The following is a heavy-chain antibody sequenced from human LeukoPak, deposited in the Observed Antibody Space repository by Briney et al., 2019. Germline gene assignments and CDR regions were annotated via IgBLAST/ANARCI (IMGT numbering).Heavy chain of an antibody. CDR2: ISYSGST. Sequence: SETLSLTCTVSGGSISAYYWSWIRQPPGKGLEWIGYISYSGSTTYNPSLKSRVTISVDTSKNQFSLKLSSVTAADTAVYYCARCGMATIQFFDYWGQGTLFTVSS. CDR3: ARCGMATIQFFDY. D-gene: IGHD5-24*01. V-gene: IGHV4-59*01. J-gene: IGHJ4*02. CDR1: GGSISAYY.